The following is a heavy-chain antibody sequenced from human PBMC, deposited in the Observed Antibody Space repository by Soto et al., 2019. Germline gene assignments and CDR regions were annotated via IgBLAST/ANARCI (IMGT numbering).Heavy chain of an antibody. Sequence: SETLSLTCTVSGGSISSYYGSWIRQPPGKGLEWIGYIYYSGSTNYNPSLKSRVTISVDTSKNQFSLKLSSVTAADTAVYYCARVQTVDIVATTTSYFDYWGQGTLVTVSS. J-gene: IGHJ4*02. V-gene: IGHV4-59*01. D-gene: IGHD5-12*01. CDR3: ARVQTVDIVATTTSYFDY. CDR2: IYYSGST. CDR1: GGSISSYY.